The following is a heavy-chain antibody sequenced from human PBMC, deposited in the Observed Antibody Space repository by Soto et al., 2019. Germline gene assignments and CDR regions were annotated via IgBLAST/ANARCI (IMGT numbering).Heavy chain of an antibody. CDR2: IYYSGST. D-gene: IGHD6-13*01. CDR1: GGSVSSGSYY. J-gene: IGHJ3*02. CDR3: ARLAALAAAEAPYAFDI. V-gene: IGHV4-61*01. Sequence: SETLSLTCTVSGGSVSSGSYYWSWIRHPPGKGLEWIGYIYYSGSTNYNPSLKSRVTISVDTSKNQFSLKLSSVTAADTAVYYCARLAALAAAEAPYAFDIWGQGTMVTVSS.